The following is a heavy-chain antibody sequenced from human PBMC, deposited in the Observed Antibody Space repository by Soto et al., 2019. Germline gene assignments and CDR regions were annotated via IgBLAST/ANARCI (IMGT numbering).Heavy chain of an antibody. J-gene: IGHJ4*02. D-gene: IGHD3-10*01. V-gene: IGHV3-9*01. Sequence: GGSLRLSRVASGFTFDDYSMHWVRQAPGKGLEWVSGIDWNGRRMDYADSVKGRFTISRDNAKNSVYLQMNSLRAEDTALYYCAKDKRAIHYFDYWGQGALVTVSS. CDR1: GFTFDDYS. CDR2: IDWNGRRM. CDR3: AKDKRAIHYFDY.